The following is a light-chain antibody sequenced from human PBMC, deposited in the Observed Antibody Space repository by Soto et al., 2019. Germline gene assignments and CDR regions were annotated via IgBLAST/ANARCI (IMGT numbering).Light chain of an antibody. V-gene: IGLV2-8*01. CDR1: SSDVGGYNY. CDR3: SSYALWVV. CDR2: EVN. Sequence: QSALTQPPSASGSPGQSVTISCTGTSSDVGGYNYVSWYQQHPGKAPKLMIYEVNKRPSGVPDRFSGSKSGNTASLTVSGLQAEDEADYYCSSYALWVVFGGGTQLTVL. J-gene: IGLJ2*01.